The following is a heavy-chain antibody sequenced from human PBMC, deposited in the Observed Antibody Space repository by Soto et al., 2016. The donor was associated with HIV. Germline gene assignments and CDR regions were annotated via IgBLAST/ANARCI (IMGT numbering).Heavy chain of an antibody. CDR2: ISGSGNYI. D-gene: IGHD1-26*01. V-gene: IGHV3-21*01. CDR1: GFTFNGYG. J-gene: IGHJ6*02. CDR3: ARDLSRWEPHYYYNFGMDV. Sequence: VQLVESGGGLVKPGGSLRLSCVVSGFTFNGYGMNWVRQTPGKGLEWVSSISGSGNYIFYADSVKGRFTISRDNAKNSLYLQMNSLTAEDTAVYYCARDLSRWEPHYYYNFGMDVWGQGTTVTVS.